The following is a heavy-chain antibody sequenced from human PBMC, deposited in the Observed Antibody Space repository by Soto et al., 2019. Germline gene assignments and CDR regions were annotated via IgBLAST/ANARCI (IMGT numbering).Heavy chain of an antibody. CDR3: ARGQQPPIAVVGDPNFDY. CDR2: INPNSGGT. Sequence: QVQLVQSGAEVKKPGASVKVSCKASGYTFTGYYMHWVRQAPGQGLEWMGWINPNSGGTNYAQKFQGWVTMTRDTSISTAYMELSRLRSDDTAVYYCARGQQPPIAVVGDPNFDYWGQGTLVTVSS. V-gene: IGHV1-2*04. D-gene: IGHD6-19*01. CDR1: GYTFTGYY. J-gene: IGHJ4*02.